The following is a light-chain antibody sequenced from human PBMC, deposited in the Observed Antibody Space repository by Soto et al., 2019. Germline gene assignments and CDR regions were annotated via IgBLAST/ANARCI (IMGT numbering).Light chain of an antibody. V-gene: IGKV1-9*01. CDR2: ATS. Sequence: DIQLTQSPSFLSASVGDRVTITCRASQGISGYLAWYQQKPGKAPNLLIYATSTLQTRVPSRFSGSGSGAEFTLSISGLQAEDFATYFCQQRFTFGPGTKVDIK. J-gene: IGKJ3*01. CDR1: QGISGY. CDR3: QQRFT.